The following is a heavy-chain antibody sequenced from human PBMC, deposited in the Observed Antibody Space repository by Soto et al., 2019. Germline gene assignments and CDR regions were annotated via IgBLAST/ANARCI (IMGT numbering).Heavy chain of an antibody. D-gene: IGHD1-1*01. J-gene: IGHJ6*02. CDR2: IIPIFGTA. Sequence: QVQLVQSGAEVKKPGSSVKVSCKASGGTFSSYAISWVRQAPGQGLEWMGGIIPIFGTANYAQKFQGRVTITADESTSTAYMELSSLRSEDTAVYYCARGGNWNKIRDYYYYYYGMNVWGQGTTVTVSS. CDR1: GGTFSSYA. CDR3: ARGGNWNKIRDYYYYYYGMNV. V-gene: IGHV1-69*01.